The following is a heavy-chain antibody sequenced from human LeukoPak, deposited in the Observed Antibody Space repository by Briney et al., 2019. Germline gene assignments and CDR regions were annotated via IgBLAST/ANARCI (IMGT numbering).Heavy chain of an antibody. CDR1: GYTFTSYY. J-gene: IGHJ3*02. D-gene: IGHD4-23*01. Sequence: GASVKVSCTASGYTFTSYYMHWVRQAPGQGLEWMGIINPSGGSTSYAQKFQGRVTMTRDTSTSTVYMELSSLRSEDTAVYYCARVPHPDYGGNLRPDDAFDIWGQGTMVTVSS. CDR3: ARVPHPDYGGNLRPDDAFDI. V-gene: IGHV1-46*01. CDR2: INPSGGST.